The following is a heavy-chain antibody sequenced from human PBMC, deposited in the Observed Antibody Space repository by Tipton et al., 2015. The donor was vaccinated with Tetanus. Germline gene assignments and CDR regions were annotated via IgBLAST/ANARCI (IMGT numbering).Heavy chain of an antibody. CDR1: GGSFSGYY. V-gene: IGHV4-34*01. Sequence: LRLSCAVYGGSFSGYYWSWIRQPPGKGLEWIGEINHSGSTNYNPSLKSRVTISVDTSKNQFSLKLSPVTAADTAVYYCARVSVAFDYWGQGTLVTVSS. J-gene: IGHJ4*02. CDR2: INHSGST. D-gene: IGHD6-19*01. CDR3: ARVSVAFDY.